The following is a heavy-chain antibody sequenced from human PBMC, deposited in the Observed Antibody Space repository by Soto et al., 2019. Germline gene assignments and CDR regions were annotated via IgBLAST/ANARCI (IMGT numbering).Heavy chain of an antibody. CDR1: GFTFSNAW. CDR3: TTEMGTTVRKYYYYMDV. D-gene: IGHD4-17*01. J-gene: IGHJ6*03. V-gene: IGHV3-15*01. CDR2: IKSKTDGGTT. Sequence: GGSLRLSCAASGFTFSNAWMSWVRQAPGKGLEWVGRIKSKTDGGTTDYAAPVKGRFTISRDDSKNTLYLQMNSLKTEDTAVYYCTTEMGTTVRKYYYYMDVWGKGTTVTVSS.